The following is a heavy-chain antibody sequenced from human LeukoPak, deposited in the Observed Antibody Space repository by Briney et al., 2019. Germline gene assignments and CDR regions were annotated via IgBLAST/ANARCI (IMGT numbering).Heavy chain of an antibody. D-gene: IGHD6-13*01. Sequence: SETLSLTCTVSGGSISSYYWSWIRQPPGKGLEWIGYIYYSGSTNYNPSLKSRVTISVDTSKNQFSLKLSSVTAADTAVYYSARDLKGSWYRDDAFDVWGQGTMVTVSS. V-gene: IGHV4-59*01. CDR3: ARDLKGSWYRDDAFDV. CDR1: GGSISSYY. CDR2: IYYSGST. J-gene: IGHJ3*01.